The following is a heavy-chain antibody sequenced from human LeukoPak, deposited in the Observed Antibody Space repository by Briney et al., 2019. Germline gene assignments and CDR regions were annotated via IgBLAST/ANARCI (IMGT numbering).Heavy chain of an antibody. V-gene: IGHV3-15*01. CDR3: TTDLLTYCGGDCYDY. J-gene: IGHJ4*02. CDR2: IKSKTDGGTT. CDR1: GFTFSNAW. Sequence: GGSLRLSCAASGFTFSNAWMSWVRQAPGKGLEWVGRIKSKTDGGTTDYAAPVKGRFTISRDDSKNTLYLQMNSLKTEDTAVYYCTTDLLTYCGGDCYDYWGQGTLVTVSS. D-gene: IGHD2-21*02.